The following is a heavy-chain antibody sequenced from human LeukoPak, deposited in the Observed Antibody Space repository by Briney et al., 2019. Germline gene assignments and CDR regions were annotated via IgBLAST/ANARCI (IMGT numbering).Heavy chain of an antibody. CDR1: GGSFSGYY. CDR2: INHSGST. Sequence: PSETLSLTCAVYGGSFSGYYWSWIRQPPGKGLEWIGEINHSGSTNYNPSLKSRVTLSVDTSKNQFSLKLSSVTAADTAVYYCARGGDWLSPSNAFDIWGQGTMVTVSS. CDR3: ARGGDWLSPSNAFDI. D-gene: IGHD3-9*01. J-gene: IGHJ3*02. V-gene: IGHV4-34*01.